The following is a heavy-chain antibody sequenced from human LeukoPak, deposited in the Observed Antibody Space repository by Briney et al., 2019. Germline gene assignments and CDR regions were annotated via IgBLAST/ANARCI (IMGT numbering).Heavy chain of an antibody. CDR1: GFTVSSNY. D-gene: IGHD6-19*01. CDR3: ARGKYSSGWFDY. V-gene: IGHV3-21*01. J-gene: IGHJ4*02. Sequence: GGSLRLSCAASGFTVSSNYMSWVRQAPGKGLEWVSSITTSSTYISYADSVKGRFTISRDNAKNSLYLQMNSLRAEDTAVYYCARGKYSSGWFDYWGQGTLVTVSS. CDR2: ITTSSTYI.